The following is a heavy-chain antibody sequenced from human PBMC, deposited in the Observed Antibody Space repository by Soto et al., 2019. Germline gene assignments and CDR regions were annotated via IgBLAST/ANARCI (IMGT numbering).Heavy chain of an antibody. CDR2: IYYSGST. Sequence: SETLSLTCTVSGGSISSYYWSWIRQPPGKGLEWIGYIYYSGSTNYNPSLKSRVTISVDTSKNQFSLKLSSVTAADTAVYYCASGGRARYYYDSSGYYWTFDYWGQGNLVTVSS. V-gene: IGHV4-59*01. D-gene: IGHD3-22*01. CDR3: ASGGRARYYYDSSGYYWTFDY. CDR1: GGSISSYY. J-gene: IGHJ4*02.